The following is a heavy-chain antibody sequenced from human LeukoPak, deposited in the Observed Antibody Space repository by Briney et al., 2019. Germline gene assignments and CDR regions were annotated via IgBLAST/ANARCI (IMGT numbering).Heavy chain of an antibody. Sequence: PSETLSLTCTVSGGSISSYYWSWIRQPPGKGLEWIGYIYYSGSTNYNPSLKSRVTISVDTSKNQFSLKLSSVTAADTAVYYCARQTGGFGELPSFDYWGQGTLVTVSS. CDR1: GGSISSYY. D-gene: IGHD3-10*01. CDR3: ARQTGGFGELPSFDY. V-gene: IGHV4-59*08. J-gene: IGHJ4*02. CDR2: IYYSGST.